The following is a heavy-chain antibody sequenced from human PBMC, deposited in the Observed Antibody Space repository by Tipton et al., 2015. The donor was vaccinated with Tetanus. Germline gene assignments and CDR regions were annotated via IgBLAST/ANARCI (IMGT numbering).Heavy chain of an antibody. V-gene: IGHV4-34*01. J-gene: IGHJ4*02. D-gene: IGHD3-3*01. CDR3: ARHLIYPYSSRFFDY. CDR1: GGSFSLYY. CDR2: ISHSGSS. Sequence: TLSLTCTVSGGSFSLYYWNWVRQSPGKGLEWIGEISHSGSSSYSPSLKSRVTISVDTSKNQFSLRLRSVAAADTAVYYCARHLIYPYSSRFFDYWGLGTLVTVPS.